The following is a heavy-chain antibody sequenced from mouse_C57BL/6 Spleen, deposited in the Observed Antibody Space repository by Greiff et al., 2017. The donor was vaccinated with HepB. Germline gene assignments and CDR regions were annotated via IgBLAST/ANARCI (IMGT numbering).Heavy chain of an antibody. D-gene: IGHD2-3*01. V-gene: IGHV1-18*01. CDR2: INPNNGGT. Sequence: EVKLVESGPELVKPGASVKIPCKASGYTFTDYNMDWVKQSHGKSLEWIGDINPNNGGTIYNQKFKGKATLTVDKSSSTAYMELRSLTSEDTAVYYCARSWDGYFGAWFAYWGQGTLVTVSA. J-gene: IGHJ3*01. CDR1: GYTFTDYN. CDR3: ARSWDGYFGAWFAY.